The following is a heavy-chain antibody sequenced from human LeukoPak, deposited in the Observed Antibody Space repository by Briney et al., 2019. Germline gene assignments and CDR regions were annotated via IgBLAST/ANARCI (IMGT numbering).Heavy chain of an antibody. J-gene: IGHJ4*02. D-gene: IGHD4-11*01. V-gene: IGHV1-2*02. Sequence: ASVSVSFKTSGYTFTDYYIHWVRQAPGKGLAWMGWINPNSGETNSAQKFQGRVTMTGDTSISTAYMELRRVTSDDAAVYYCARDRDYSNTERGFDYWGQGTLVTVSS. CDR2: INPNSGET. CDR1: GYTFTDYY. CDR3: ARDRDYSNTERGFDY.